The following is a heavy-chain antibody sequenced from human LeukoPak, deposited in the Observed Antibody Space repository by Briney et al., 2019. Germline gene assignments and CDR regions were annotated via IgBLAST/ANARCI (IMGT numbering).Heavy chain of an antibody. Sequence: GGSLRLSCAASGFTFSSYMMTWVRQAPGKGLEWVSSISSSSSYIYYADSVKGRFTISRDNAKNSLYLQMNSLRAEDTAVYYCARRLGDYGNWFDPWGQGTLVTVSS. V-gene: IGHV3-21*01. J-gene: IGHJ5*02. CDR2: ISSSSSYI. CDR3: ARRLGDYGNWFDP. D-gene: IGHD4-17*01. CDR1: GFTFSSYM.